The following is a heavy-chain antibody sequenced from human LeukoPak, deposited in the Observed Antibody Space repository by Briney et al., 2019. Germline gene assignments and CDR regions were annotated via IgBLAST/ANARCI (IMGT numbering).Heavy chain of an antibody. CDR2: INHSGST. D-gene: IGHD3-10*01. CDR1: GGSFSRYY. CDR3: ARGGLAITSGWFDP. V-gene: IGHV4-34*01. Sequence: PSETLSLTCAVYGGSFSRYYWSWIRQPPGKGLEWIGEINHSGSTNYNPSLKSRVTISVDTSKNQFSLQLSSVTAADTAVYYCARGGLAITSGWFDPWGQGTLVTVSS. J-gene: IGHJ5*02.